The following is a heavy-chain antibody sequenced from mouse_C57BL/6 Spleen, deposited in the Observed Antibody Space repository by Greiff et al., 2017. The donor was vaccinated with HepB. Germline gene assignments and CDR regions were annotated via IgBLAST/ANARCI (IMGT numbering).Heavy chain of an antibody. J-gene: IGHJ2*01. CDR3: ARERSITTVVARDYFDY. Sequence: QVQLQQPGAELVRPGSSVKLSCKASGYTFTSYWMHWVKQRPIQGLEWIGNIDPSDSETHYNQKFKDKATLTVDKSSSTAYMQLSSLTSEDSAVYYCARERSITTVVARDYFDYWGQGTTLTVSS. CDR2: IDPSDSET. CDR1: GYTFTSYW. V-gene: IGHV1-52*01. D-gene: IGHD1-1*01.